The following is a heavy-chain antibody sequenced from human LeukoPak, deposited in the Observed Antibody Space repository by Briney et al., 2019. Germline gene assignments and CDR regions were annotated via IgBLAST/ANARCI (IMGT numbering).Heavy chain of an antibody. D-gene: IGHD6-13*01. CDR1: GGSISNYF. Sequence: PSETLSLTCNVSGGSISNYFWSWIRQPPGRGLEWIGYICYLGSTNYNPSLKSRVTISVDTSKNQFSLKLSSVTAADTAVYYCTRHSPCLEGSSWFFCAFDIWGQGTMVTVSS. J-gene: IGHJ3*02. V-gene: IGHV4-59*08. CDR2: ICYLGST. CDR3: TRHSPCLEGSSWFFCAFDI.